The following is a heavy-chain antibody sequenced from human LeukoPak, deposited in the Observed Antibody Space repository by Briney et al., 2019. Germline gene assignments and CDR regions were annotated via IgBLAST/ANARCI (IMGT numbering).Heavy chain of an antibody. CDR2: ISISGSTI. CDR3: ARDRPRVGLDY. Sequence: PGGSLSLSCAASGFTFSSYEMNWVRQAPGQGLEWVSYISISGSTIHYADSVKGRFTISRNNAKNALYLQMNSLRAEDMAVYYCARDRPRVGLDYWGQGTLVTVSS. CDR1: GFTFSSYE. D-gene: IGHD2-2*01. V-gene: IGHV3-48*03. J-gene: IGHJ4*02.